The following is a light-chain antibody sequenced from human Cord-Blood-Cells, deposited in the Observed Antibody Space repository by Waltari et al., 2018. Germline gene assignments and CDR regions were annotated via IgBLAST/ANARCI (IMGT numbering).Light chain of an antibody. V-gene: IGKV3-20*01. CDR2: GAS. J-gene: IGKJ1*01. CDR1: QSVSSKY. Sequence: IVLTPSQGTLSLSLGERATISCRASQSVSSKYLAWYQQKPGQAPRLLIYGASSRATVIPDRFSGSRFGTDFTLTISRLEPEDFTVYYCQQYGSSPTFGQGTKVEIK. CDR3: QQYGSSPT.